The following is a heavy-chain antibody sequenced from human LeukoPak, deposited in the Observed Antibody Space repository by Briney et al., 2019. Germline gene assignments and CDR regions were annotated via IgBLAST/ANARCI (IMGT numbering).Heavy chain of an antibody. Sequence: ASVKVSCKASGYTFTGYYMHWVRQAPAQGLEWMGFINPNSGGTNYAQKFHGRVTMTRDTSISTAYMELSRLRSDDTAVYYCARDLFDVAMIVVVNPDYWGQGTLVTVSS. CDR3: ARDLFDVAMIVVVNPDY. D-gene: IGHD3-22*01. CDR2: INPNSGGT. J-gene: IGHJ4*02. V-gene: IGHV1-2*02. CDR1: GYTFTGYY.